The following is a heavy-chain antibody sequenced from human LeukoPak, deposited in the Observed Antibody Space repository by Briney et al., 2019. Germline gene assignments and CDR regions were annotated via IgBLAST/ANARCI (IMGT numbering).Heavy chain of an antibody. CDR3: ARDPPDAYYYDSTGLLDF. J-gene: IGHJ4*02. Sequence: ASVKVSCKASGYTFTGYYIHWVRQAPGQGLEWMGWINPSSGATSYAQKFQLRVTMTRDTFISTVYMELSRLRSDDTAVYYCARDPPDAYYYDSTGLLDFWGQGTLVTVSS. V-gene: IGHV1-2*02. CDR1: GYTFTGYY. CDR2: INPSSGAT. D-gene: IGHD3-22*01.